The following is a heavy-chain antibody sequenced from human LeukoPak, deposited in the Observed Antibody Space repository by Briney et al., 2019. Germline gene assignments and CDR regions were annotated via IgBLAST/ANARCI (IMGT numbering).Heavy chain of an antibody. CDR1: GFTFSRYA. D-gene: IGHD4-17*01. V-gene: IGHV3-30-3*01. Sequence: GGSLRLSCAASGFTFSRYAMHWVRQAPGKGLQWVAVISYDGTNKYYADSVKGRFTISRDNSKNTLYLQMNSLRAEDTAVYYCARDLFDGDYVYYYGMDVWGQGTTVTVSS. J-gene: IGHJ6*02. CDR2: ISYDGTNK. CDR3: ARDLFDGDYVYYYGMDV.